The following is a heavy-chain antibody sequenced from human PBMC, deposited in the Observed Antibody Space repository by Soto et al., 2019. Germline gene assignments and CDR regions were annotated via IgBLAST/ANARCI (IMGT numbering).Heavy chain of an antibody. J-gene: IGHJ5*02. CDR1: GFTFSSYG. V-gene: IGHV3-30*18. Sequence: PGGSLRLSCAASGFTFSSYGMHWVRQAPGKGLEWVAVISYDGSNKYYADSVKGRFTISRDNSKNTLYLQTNSLRAEDTAVYYCAKNWIHCSSTSCPAISNWFDPWGQGTLVTVST. CDR3: AKNWIHCSSTSCPAISNWFDP. D-gene: IGHD2-2*01. CDR2: ISYDGSNK.